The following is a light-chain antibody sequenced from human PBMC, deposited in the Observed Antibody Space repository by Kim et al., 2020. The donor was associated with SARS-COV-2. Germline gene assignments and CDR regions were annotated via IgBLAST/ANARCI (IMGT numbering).Light chain of an antibody. CDR2: GAS. V-gene: IGKV3-20*01. Sequence: LSPGERATLSCRASQSVSSNLAGYQQRPGQAPRLLIYGASNRATGIPDRLSGSGSGTDFTLTISRLEPEDFAVYYCQQYGSLPFTFGPGTKVDIK. CDR3: QQYGSLPFT. CDR1: QSVSSN. J-gene: IGKJ3*01.